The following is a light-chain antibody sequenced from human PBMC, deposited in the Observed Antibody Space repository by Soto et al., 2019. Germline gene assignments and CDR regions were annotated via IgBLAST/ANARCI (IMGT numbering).Light chain of an antibody. V-gene: IGLV2-23*02. Sequence: QSALTQPASVSVSPGQSITVSCTETSNDIGTSDLVSWYQQHPGKGPKLIIYDVTKRPSGVPDRFSGSKSGNTASLIISGLQAADEAEYYCCCCSYAGSSSFRVLFGGGTQLTVL. CDR2: DVT. J-gene: IGLJ7*01. CDR3: CSYAGSSSFRVL. CDR1: SNDIGTSDL.